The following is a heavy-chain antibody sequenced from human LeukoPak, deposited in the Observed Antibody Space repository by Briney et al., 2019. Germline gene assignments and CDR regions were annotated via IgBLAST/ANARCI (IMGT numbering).Heavy chain of an antibody. CDR2: LSGGGDSR. J-gene: IGHJ4*02. V-gene: IGHV3-23*01. CDR1: GFAFSNYA. D-gene: IGHD3-10*01. CDR3: GTAVQSMVTGAGYFDS. Sequence: GGSLRLSCAASGFAFSNYAMSWVRQAPGEGLEWVSSLSGGGDSRYYADSVMGRFTISRDNSKNTLYLQMNSLRAEDKAVYYCGTAVQSMVTGAGYFDSLCQGTMVTVSS.